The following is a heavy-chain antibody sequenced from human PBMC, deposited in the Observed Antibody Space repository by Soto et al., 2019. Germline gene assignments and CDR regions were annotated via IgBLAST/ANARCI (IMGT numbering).Heavy chain of an antibody. Sequence: QVQLVQSGAEVKKPGSSVKVSCKASGGTFSSYAISWVRQAPGQGLEWMGGIIPIFGTANYAQKFQGRVTITADESKSTAYMELSSLRSEDTAVYYCARGGDIVVVPAARRGYYGMDVWGQGTTVTVSS. CDR3: ARGGDIVVVPAARRGYYGMDV. J-gene: IGHJ6*02. CDR2: IIPIFGTA. CDR1: GGTFSSYA. D-gene: IGHD2-2*01. V-gene: IGHV1-69*01.